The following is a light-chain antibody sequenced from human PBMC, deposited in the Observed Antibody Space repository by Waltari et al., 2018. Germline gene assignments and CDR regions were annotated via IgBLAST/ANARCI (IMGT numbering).Light chain of an antibody. V-gene: IGKV3-20*01. Sequence: EIVLTQSPGTLSLSPGERATLSCRTSQSSTSYSLDWYQQKHGQAPRLLIYGASSRATGIPDRFSGSGSGTDFTLTISRLEPEDFAVYYCQQDGGSPPLTFGGGTKVEIK. J-gene: IGKJ4*01. CDR2: GAS. CDR3: QQDGGSPPLT. CDR1: QSSTSYS.